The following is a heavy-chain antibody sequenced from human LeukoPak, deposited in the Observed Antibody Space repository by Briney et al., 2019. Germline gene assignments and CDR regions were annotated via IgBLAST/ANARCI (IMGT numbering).Heavy chain of an antibody. V-gene: IGHV3-23*01. Sequence: GGSLRLSCAASGFTFSSYSMNWARQAPGKGLEWVSGMSGSGGSTYYADSVKGRFTISRDNSKNTLYLQMNSLRAEDTAVYYCAKDLRGYFDWLLPEFDYWGQGTLVTVSS. D-gene: IGHD3-9*01. CDR2: MSGSGGST. CDR1: GFTFSSYS. J-gene: IGHJ4*02. CDR3: AKDLRGYFDWLLPEFDY.